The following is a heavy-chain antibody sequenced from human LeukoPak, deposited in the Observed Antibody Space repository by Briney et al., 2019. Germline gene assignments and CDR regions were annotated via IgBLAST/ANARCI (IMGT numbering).Heavy chain of an antibody. D-gene: IGHD3-10*02. CDR3: AELGITMIGGV. Sequence: GGSLRLSCAASGFTFNNYAMHWVRQAPGKGLQWVAVISYDGSNKHYADSVKGRFTISRDNSKNTLYLQMNSLRAEDTAVYYCAELGITMIGGVWGKGTTVTISS. J-gene: IGHJ6*04. CDR2: ISYDGSNK. V-gene: IGHV3-30*04. CDR1: GFTFNNYA.